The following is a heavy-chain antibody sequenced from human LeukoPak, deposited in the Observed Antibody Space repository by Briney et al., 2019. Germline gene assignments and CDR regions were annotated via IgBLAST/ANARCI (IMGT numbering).Heavy chain of an antibody. CDR1: GYSISSGYY. D-gene: IGHD2-15*01. V-gene: IGHV4-38-2*01. CDR2: IYHSGST. J-gene: IGHJ4*02. Sequence: PSETLSLTCAVSGYSISSGYYWGWIRQPPGKGLEWIGSIYHSGSTYYNPSLKSRVTISVDTSKNQFSLKLSSVTAADTAVYYCARTVGGSSFDYWGQGTLVTVSS. CDR3: ARTVGGSSFDY.